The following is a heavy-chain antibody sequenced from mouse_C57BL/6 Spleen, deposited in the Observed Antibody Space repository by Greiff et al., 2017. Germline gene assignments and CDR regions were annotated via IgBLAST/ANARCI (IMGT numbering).Heavy chain of an antibody. J-gene: IGHJ2*01. CDR1: GYTFTDYE. CDR3: TDGYYPYFDY. CDR2: IDPETGGT. D-gene: IGHD2-3*01. V-gene: IGHV1-15*01. Sequence: QVQLKQSGAELVRPGASVTLSCKASGYTFTDYEMHWVKQTPVHGLEWIGAIDPETGGTAYNQKFKGKAILTADKSSSTAYMELRSLTSEDSAVYYCTDGYYPYFDYWGQGTTLTVSS.